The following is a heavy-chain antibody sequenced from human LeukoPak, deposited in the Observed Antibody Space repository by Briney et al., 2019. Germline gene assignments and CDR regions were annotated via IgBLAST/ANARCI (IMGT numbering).Heavy chain of an antibody. CDR2: IYYSGST. V-gene: IGHV4-31*03. J-gene: IGHJ4*02. CDR1: GGSISSGGYY. CDR3: ARGRGLPLNFDY. Sequence: SETLSLTCTVSGGSISSGGYYWSWIRQHPGKGLEWIGYIYYSGSTYYNPSLKSRVTMSVDTSKNQFSLKLSSVTAADTAVYYCARGRGLPLNFDYWGQGTLVTVSS. D-gene: IGHD3-10*01.